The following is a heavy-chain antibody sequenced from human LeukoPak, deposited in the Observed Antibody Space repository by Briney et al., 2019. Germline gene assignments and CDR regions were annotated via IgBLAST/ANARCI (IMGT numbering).Heavy chain of an antibody. Sequence: PSETLSLTCTVSGGSISSYYWSWIRQPAGKGLEWIGRIYTSGSTNYNPSLKSRVTMSVDTSKNQFSLKLSSVTAADTAVYYCARKVHYDILTGYPTGHFDYWGQGTLVTVSS. CDR1: GGSISSYY. D-gene: IGHD3-9*01. V-gene: IGHV4-4*07. J-gene: IGHJ4*02. CDR2: IYTSGST. CDR3: ARKVHYDILTGYPTGHFDY.